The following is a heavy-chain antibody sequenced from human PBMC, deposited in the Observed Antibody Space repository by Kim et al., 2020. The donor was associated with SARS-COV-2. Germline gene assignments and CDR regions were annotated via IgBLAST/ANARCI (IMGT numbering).Heavy chain of an antibody. CDR1: GFTFSNYC. CDR2: INMNGGST. D-gene: IGHD3-3*01. V-gene: IGHV3-74*01. J-gene: IGHJ1*01. Sequence: GGSLRLSCAASGFTFSNYCMHWVRQAPGKGLVWLSRINMNGGSTSYADSVKGRFTISRDNAKNTLYLQMNSLRAEDTAVYYCVQGSRHYYNLNCGQ. CDR3: VQGSRHYYNLN.